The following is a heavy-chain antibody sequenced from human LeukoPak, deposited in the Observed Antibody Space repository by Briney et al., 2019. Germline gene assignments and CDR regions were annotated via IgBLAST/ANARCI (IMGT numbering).Heavy chain of an antibody. CDR1: GFIVSHKY. Sequence: GGSLRLSCAASGFIVSHKYMAWVRQAPGKGLEWLSIIYTGGNTVSAESVKGRFIISRGNSRNTVHLQMNSLRDDDTAVYYCARGQIDLLRNYFDSWGPGTLVAVSS. CDR2: IYTGGNT. V-gene: IGHV3-66*01. CDR3: ARGQIDLLRNYFDS. D-gene: IGHD3-22*01. J-gene: IGHJ4*02.